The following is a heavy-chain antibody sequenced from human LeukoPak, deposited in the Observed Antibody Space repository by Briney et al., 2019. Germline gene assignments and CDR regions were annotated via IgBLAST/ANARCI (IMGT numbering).Heavy chain of an antibody. CDR3: ARAVRYYGMDV. Sequence: SGTLSLTCAVYGGSFSGYYWSWIRQPPGKGLEWIGEINHSGSTNYNPSLKSRVTISVDTSKNQFSLKLSSVTAADTAVYYCARAVRYYGMDVWGQGTTVTVSS. J-gene: IGHJ6*02. V-gene: IGHV4-34*01. CDR2: INHSGST. CDR1: GGSFSGYY.